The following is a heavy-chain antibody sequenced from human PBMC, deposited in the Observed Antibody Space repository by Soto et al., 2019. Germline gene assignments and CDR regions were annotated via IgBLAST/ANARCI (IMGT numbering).Heavy chain of an antibody. J-gene: IGHJ5*02. CDR3: ARAIEYSDNWFDT. D-gene: IGHD5-18*01. CDR1: GGSISSYY. V-gene: IGHV4-59*01. Sequence: SETLSLTCTVSGGSISSYYWSWIRQPPGKGLEWIGYIYYSGSTNYNPSLKSRVTISVDTSKNQFSLKLSSVTAADTAVYYCARAIEYSDNWFDTWGQGTLVTVSS. CDR2: IYYSGST.